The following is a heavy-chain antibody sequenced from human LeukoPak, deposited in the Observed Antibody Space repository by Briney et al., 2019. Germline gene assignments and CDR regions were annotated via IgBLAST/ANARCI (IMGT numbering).Heavy chain of an antibody. Sequence: SVKVSCKASGGTFSSYAISWVRLAPGQGLEWMGGIIPIFGTANSPQKFQGRVTMTADESTGTAYMELSSLRSEDTAVYYCARAPYSSGGSTNYYYYYYMDVWGKGATVTVSS. CDR2: IIPIFGTA. V-gene: IGHV1-69*01. J-gene: IGHJ6*03. CDR1: GGTFSSYA. D-gene: IGHD6-19*01. CDR3: ARAPYSSGGSTNYYYYYYMDV.